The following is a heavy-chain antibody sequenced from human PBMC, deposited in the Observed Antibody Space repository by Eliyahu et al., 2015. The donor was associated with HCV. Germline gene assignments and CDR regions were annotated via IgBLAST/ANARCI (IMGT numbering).Heavy chain of an antibody. CDR2: INHSGST. D-gene: IGHD6-19*01. CDR3: ARGGWYSGGWYYGHWFDP. V-gene: IGHV4-34*01. Sequence: QXQLQQWGAGLLKPXEXLSLXCAVXGXSFSGYSWSWIHQPPGKGLEWXGEINHSGSTNYXPSLKSRVTISVXTSKNQFSLKLSSVTAADTAVYYCARGGWYSGGWYYGHWFDPWGQGTLVTVSS. CDR1: GXSFSGYS. J-gene: IGHJ5*02.